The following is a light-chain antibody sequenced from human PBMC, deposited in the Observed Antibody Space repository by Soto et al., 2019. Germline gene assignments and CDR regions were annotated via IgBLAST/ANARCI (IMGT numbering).Light chain of an antibody. CDR1: QSFSGS. Sequence: GDRGTITCRASQSFSGSLAGYQQKPGKAPKLLIYEASNLKSGDPSRFSGSGSGTEYTLTISSLQPDDSASYYCQQYNGYWTFGQGTRVEIK. J-gene: IGKJ1*01. V-gene: IGKV1-5*03. CDR2: EAS. CDR3: QQYNGYWT.